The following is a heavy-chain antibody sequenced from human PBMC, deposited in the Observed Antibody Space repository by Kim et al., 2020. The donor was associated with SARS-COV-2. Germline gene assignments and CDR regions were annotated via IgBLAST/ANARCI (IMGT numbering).Heavy chain of an antibody. CDR3: TREYGAVDV. CDR2: IRSNAYGGST. D-gene: IGHD3-10*01. J-gene: IGHJ6*02. CDR1: GFTFGDYA. Sequence: GGSLRLSCTASGFTFGDYAMSWFRQAPGKGLEWVGFIRSNAYGGSTEYSASVKGRITISRDDTTRIAYLQMNSLKTEDTAVYYCTREYGAVDVWGQGTTVTVSS. V-gene: IGHV3-49*03.